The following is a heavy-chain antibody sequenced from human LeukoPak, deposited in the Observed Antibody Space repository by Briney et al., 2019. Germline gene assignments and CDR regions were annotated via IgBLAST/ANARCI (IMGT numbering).Heavy chain of an antibody. CDR2: IIPIFGTA. V-gene: IGHV1-69*05. CDR3: AREARSGGPTGDY. Sequence: SVKVSCKASGGTFSSYAISWVRQAPGQGLEWMGGIIPIFGTANYAQKFQGRVTITTDESTSTACLELSSLRSEDTAVYYCAREARSGGPTGDYWGQGTLVTVSS. D-gene: IGHD6-19*01. CDR1: GGTFSSYA. J-gene: IGHJ4*02.